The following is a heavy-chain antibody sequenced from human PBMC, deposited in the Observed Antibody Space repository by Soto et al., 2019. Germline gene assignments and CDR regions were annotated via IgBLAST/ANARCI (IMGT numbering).Heavy chain of an antibody. D-gene: IGHD3-16*01. Sequence: ASVKVSCKASGGTFSSYAISRVRQAPGQGLEWMGGIIPIFGTANYAQKFQGRVTITADESTSTAYMELSSLRSEDTAVYYCARGASSLYVLGWFDPWGQGTLVTVSS. CDR1: GGTFSSYA. V-gene: IGHV1-69*13. CDR2: IIPIFGTA. J-gene: IGHJ5*02. CDR3: ARGASSLYVLGWFDP.